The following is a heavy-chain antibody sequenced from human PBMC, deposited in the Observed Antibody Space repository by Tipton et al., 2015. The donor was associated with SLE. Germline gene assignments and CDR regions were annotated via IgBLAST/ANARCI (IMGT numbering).Heavy chain of an antibody. V-gene: IGHV4-31*03. CDR2: IYYSGST. CDR1: GGSISSGVYY. Sequence: LRLSCTVSGGSISSGVYYWSWFLQHPGKGLEWIGYIYYSGSTYYNPSLKSRVTISVDTSKNQFSLRLSSVTAADTAVYYCARGGYSYGDWDYWGQGTLVTVSS. J-gene: IGHJ4*02. D-gene: IGHD5-18*01. CDR3: ARGGYSYGDWDY.